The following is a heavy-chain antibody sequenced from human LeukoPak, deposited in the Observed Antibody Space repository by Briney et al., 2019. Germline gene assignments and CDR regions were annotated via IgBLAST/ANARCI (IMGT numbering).Heavy chain of an antibody. CDR2: ISANGGGT. Sequence: GGSLRLSCAASGFTFSNYAMSWVRQAPGKGLEWVSAISANGGGTYYADPVKGRFTISRDNSKNTLYLQMNSLRAEDTAVYYCAKGSSPFDYWGQGTLVTVSS. D-gene: IGHD6-13*01. CDR3: AKGSSPFDY. V-gene: IGHV3-23*01. CDR1: GFTFSNYA. J-gene: IGHJ4*02.